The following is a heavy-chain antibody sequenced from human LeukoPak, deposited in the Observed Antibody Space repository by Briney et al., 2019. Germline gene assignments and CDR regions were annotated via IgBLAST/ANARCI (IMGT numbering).Heavy chain of an antibody. Sequence: ASVTVSCKASGYTFTSYGISWVRQAPGQGLEWMGWISAYDGNTNYAQKLQGRVTMTTDTSTSTAYMELRSLRSDDTAVYYCARDVRVPAAYPGVVDYWGQGTLVTVSS. CDR1: GYTFTSYG. CDR2: ISAYDGNT. CDR3: ARDVRVPAAYPGVVDY. V-gene: IGHV1-18*01. J-gene: IGHJ4*02. D-gene: IGHD2-2*01.